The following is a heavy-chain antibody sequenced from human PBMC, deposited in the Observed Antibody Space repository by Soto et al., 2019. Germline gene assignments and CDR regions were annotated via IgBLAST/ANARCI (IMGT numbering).Heavy chain of an antibody. CDR3: ARGYCSGGSCYSGINWFDP. D-gene: IGHD2-15*01. J-gene: IGHJ5*02. CDR2: INPNSGGT. Sequence: QVQLVQSGAEVKKPGASVKVSCKASGYTFTGYYMHWVRQAPGQGLEWMGWINPNSGGTNYAQKFQGWVTMTRDTSISTAYMELSRLRSDDTAVYYCARGYCSGGSCYSGINWFDPWGQGTLVTDSS. CDR1: GYTFTGYY. V-gene: IGHV1-2*04.